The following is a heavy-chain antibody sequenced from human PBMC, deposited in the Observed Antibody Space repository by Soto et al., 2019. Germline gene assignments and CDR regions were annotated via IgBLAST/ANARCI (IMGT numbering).Heavy chain of an antibody. CDR3: ARNLDYYYGPGSGNGHGF. V-gene: IGHV1-2*02. J-gene: IGHJ6*02. D-gene: IGHD3-10*01. CDR2: INPKFGDT. CDR1: GYTFTAYY. Sequence: QVQLVQSGAEVKEPGDSVRVSCEASGYTFTAYYIHWVRQAPGKGLEWMGWINPKFGDTTYAQDFQGRVSMTRDMSISTVYMELRRLTSDDTAIYYCARNLDYYYGPGSGNGHGFWGQGTTVTVFS.